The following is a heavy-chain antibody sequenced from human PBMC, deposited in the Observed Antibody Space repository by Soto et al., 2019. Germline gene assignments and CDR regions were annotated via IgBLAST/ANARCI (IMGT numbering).Heavy chain of an antibody. CDR3: AKLWGYYFES. D-gene: IGHD2-21*01. J-gene: IGHJ4*02. Sequence: LGGSLRLSCAASGFSVNNNYMTWVRQTPGRRPEWVAVIYTRGSTHYADFATGRFTFSRDNSKNTLYLQMNSLRPEDTAVYYCAKLWGYYFESWGPGTLVTVSS. V-gene: IGHV3-53*01. CDR2: IYTRGST. CDR1: GFSVNNNY.